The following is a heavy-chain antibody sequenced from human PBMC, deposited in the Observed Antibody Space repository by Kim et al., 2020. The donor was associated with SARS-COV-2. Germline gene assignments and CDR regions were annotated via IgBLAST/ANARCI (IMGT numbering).Heavy chain of an antibody. V-gene: IGHV1-8*01. CDR1: GYTFTSYD. CDR2: MNPNSGNT. D-gene: IGHD3-10*01. Sequence: ASVKVSCKASGYTFTSYDINWVRQATGQGLEWMGWMNPNSGNTGYAQKFQGRVTMTRNTSISTAYMELSSLRSEDTAVYYCARNNYYGSGSYYNDYYYGMDVWGQGTTVTVSS. J-gene: IGHJ6*02. CDR3: ARNNYYGSGSYYNDYYYGMDV.